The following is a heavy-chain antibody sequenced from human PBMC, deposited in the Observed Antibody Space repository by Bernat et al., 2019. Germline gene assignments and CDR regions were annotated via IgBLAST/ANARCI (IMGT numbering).Heavy chain of an antibody. D-gene: IGHD3-22*01. J-gene: IGHJ4*02. Sequence: EVQLVESGGGLVQPGGSLGLSCAASGFTFSSYAMSWVRQAPGMGLEWVSTITGSGGITYYADSVKGRFTISRDNSKSTLYLQMHSLRAEDTAVYYCAKGLILIVVDNYWGQGTLVTVSS. V-gene: IGHV3-23*04. CDR2: ITGSGGIT. CDR3: AKGLILIVVDNY. CDR1: GFTFSSYA.